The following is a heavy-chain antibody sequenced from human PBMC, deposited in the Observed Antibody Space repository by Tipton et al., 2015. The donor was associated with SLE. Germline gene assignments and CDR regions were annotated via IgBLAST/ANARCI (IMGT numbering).Heavy chain of an antibody. D-gene: IGHD1-26*01. CDR3: AGELVPFYYGMDV. CDR1: GFTLSDQY. J-gene: IGHJ6*02. Sequence: SLRLSCAASGFTLSDQYIDWVRQAPGKGLEWVAVIWYDGSNKYYADSVKGRVTISRDNSKNTLYLQMNSLRADDTAVYYCAGELVPFYYGMDVWGQGTTVTVSS. V-gene: IGHV3-33*08. CDR2: IWYDGSNK.